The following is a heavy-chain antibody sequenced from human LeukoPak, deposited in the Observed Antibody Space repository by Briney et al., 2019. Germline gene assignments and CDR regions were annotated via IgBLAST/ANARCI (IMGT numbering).Heavy chain of an antibody. Sequence: GASVKVSCKASGYTFTSYDINWVRQATGQGLEWMGWMNPNSGNTGYAQKFQGRVTMTRNTSISTAYMELSSLRSDDTAVYYCARKYYDFWSGYYRSYYYYYMDVWGKGTTVTVSS. CDR3: ARKYYDFWSGYYRSYYYYYMDV. J-gene: IGHJ6*03. CDR2: MNPNSGNT. V-gene: IGHV1-8*01. D-gene: IGHD3-3*01. CDR1: GYTFTSYD.